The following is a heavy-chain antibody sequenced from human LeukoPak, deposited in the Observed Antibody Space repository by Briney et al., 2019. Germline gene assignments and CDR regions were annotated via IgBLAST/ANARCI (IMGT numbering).Heavy chain of an antibody. CDR1: GGSFSGYY. CDR3: ARHSEYSGYDFDY. Sequence: SETLSLTCAVYGGSFSGYYWSWIRQPPGKGLEWIGSIYYSGSTYYNPSLKSRVTISVDTSKNQFSLKLSSVTAADTAVYYCARHSEYSGYDFDYWGQGTLVTVSS. V-gene: IGHV4-34*01. J-gene: IGHJ4*02. D-gene: IGHD5-12*01. CDR2: IYYSGST.